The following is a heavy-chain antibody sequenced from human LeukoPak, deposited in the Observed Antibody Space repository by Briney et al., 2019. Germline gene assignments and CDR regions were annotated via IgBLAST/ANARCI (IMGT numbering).Heavy chain of an antibody. CDR1: GYTFTGFY. CDR3: VRDRLGSYSLSYYYYGLDV. V-gene: IGHV1-2*02. Sequence: ASVKVSCKASGYTFTGFYMHWVRQAPGQGLECMGWINPYTGGTKYAQKFQGRVTMTRDTSISIAYMELSGLRLDDTAVYYCVRDRLGSYSLSYYYYGLDVWGQGTTVIVS. CDR2: INPYTGGT. D-gene: IGHD3-16*02. J-gene: IGHJ6*02.